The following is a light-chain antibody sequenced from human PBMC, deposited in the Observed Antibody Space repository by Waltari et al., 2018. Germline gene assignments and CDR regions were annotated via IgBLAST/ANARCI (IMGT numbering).Light chain of an antibody. Sequence: QSALTQPASVSGSPGQSITIPCTGTSSDVGNYNLVSWYQQHPGKAPKLIIYEVSQRPSGFSNRFSGSKSGTTASLTISGLQAEDEADFYCCSYAGSGSSVVFGGGTKLTVL. CDR2: EVS. J-gene: IGLJ2*01. CDR3: CSYAGSGSSVV. V-gene: IGLV2-23*02. CDR1: SSDVGNYNL.